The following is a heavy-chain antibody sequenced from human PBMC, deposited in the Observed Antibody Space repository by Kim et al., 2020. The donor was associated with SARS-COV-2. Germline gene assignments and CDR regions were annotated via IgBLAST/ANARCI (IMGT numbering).Heavy chain of an antibody. CDR3: ARDLSGTTGYGMDV. Sequence: NPSLKSRVTISVDTSKNQFSLKLSSVTAADTAVYYCARDLSGTTGYGMDVWGQGTTVTVSS. D-gene: IGHD1-1*01. J-gene: IGHJ6*02. V-gene: IGHV4-59*01.